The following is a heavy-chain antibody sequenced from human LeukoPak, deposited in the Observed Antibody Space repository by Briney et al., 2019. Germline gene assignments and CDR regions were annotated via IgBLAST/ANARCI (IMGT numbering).Heavy chain of an antibody. J-gene: IGHJ4*02. CDR2: AHYSGFT. V-gene: IGHV4-59*01. D-gene: IGHD4-17*01. CDR1: GGSISSYS. CDR3: ARGLSSDYVDSYYLHY. Sequence: SETLSLTCAVSGGSISSYSCTCIRQPPGKGLEWIGYAHYSGFTNYSPSLKSRVTISVDKSRDRFSLNLRSVNAADTALYFCARGLSSDYVDSYYLHYWGQGILVAVSS.